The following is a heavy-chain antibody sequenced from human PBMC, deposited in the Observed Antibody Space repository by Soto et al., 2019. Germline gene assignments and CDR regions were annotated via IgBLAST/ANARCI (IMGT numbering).Heavy chain of an antibody. Sequence: QLQLQESGSGLVKPSQTLSLTCTVSGGSITSGNSYSWSWIRQPPGKGLEWIGSISRSGSTSYNPSLKGPVTMSVDKSKNQFSLKLSSVTAADMAVYYCARAVAPYLGTWFDPWGQGTLVIVSS. V-gene: IGHV4-30-2*01. D-gene: IGHD3-16*01. CDR1: GGSITSGNSYS. CDR2: ISRSGST. CDR3: ARAVAPYLGTWFDP. J-gene: IGHJ5*02.